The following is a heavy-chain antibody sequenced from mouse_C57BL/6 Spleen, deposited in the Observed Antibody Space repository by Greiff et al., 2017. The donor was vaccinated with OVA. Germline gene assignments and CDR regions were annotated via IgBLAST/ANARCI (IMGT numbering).Heavy chain of an antibody. CDR2: IYPGDGDT. CDR1: GYAFSSSW. J-gene: IGHJ1*03. Sequence: LQESGPELVKPGASVKISCKASGYAFSSSWMNWVKQRPGKGLEWIGRIYPGDGDTNYNGKFKGKATLTADKSSSTAYMQLSSLTSEDSAVYFCAFYGSSSYWYFDVWGTGTTVTVSS. CDR3: AFYGSSSYWYFDV. D-gene: IGHD1-1*01. V-gene: IGHV1-82*01.